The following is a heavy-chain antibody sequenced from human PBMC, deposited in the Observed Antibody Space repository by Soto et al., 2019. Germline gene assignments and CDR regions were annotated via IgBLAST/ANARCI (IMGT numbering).Heavy chain of an antibody. CDR3: ARATDSSSTDY. V-gene: IGHV1-18*01. CDR2: ISAYNGNT. J-gene: IGHJ4*02. CDR1: CSTFTSYG. D-gene: IGHD6-6*01. Sequence: ASVKVACQASCSTFTSYGIIWVRQAPGQGLEWMGWISAYNGNTNYAQKLQGRVTMTTDTSTSTAYMELRSLRSDDTAVYYCARATDSSSTDYWGQGTLVTVSS.